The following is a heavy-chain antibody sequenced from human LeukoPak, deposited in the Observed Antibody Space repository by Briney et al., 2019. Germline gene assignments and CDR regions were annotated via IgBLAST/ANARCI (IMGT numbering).Heavy chain of an antibody. CDR3: AREGGRRLHPYFDY. CDR2: ISGSGRGT. V-gene: IGHV3-23*01. J-gene: IGHJ4*02. D-gene: IGHD5-24*01. Sequence: GGSLRLFCAASGFTFSSYVMSWVRQPPGKGLEWVSTISGSGRGTYYADSVRGRFTVSRENSKNTLYLQMNSLRAEDTAVYYCAREGGRRLHPYFDYWGQGTLVTVSS. CDR1: GFTFSSYV.